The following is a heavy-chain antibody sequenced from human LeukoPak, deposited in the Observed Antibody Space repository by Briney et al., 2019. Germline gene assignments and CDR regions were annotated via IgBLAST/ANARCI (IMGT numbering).Heavy chain of an antibody. J-gene: IGHJ3*02. V-gene: IGHV4-38-2*02. D-gene: IGHD3-10*01. CDR2: IYHSGST. CDR3: AKSNGYGLIDI. CDR1: GYSIRSGYH. Sequence: SETLSLTCSVSGYSIRSGYHWAWFRQAPGKGLEWIGTIYHSGSTYYNPSLKSRVTISLDTSRNQFSLKLNSVTAADTAVYYCAKSNGYGLIDIWGQGTMVTVSS.